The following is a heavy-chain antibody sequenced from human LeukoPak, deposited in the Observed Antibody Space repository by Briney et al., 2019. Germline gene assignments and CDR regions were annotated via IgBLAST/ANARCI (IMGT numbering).Heavy chain of an antibody. J-gene: IGHJ5*02. Sequence: ASVKVSCKASGYTFTGYCMHWVRQAPGQGLEWMGWINPNSGGTNYAQKFQGRVTMTRDTSISTAYMELSRLRSDDTAVYYCARDLVNRKGATSWDDWFDPWGQGTLVTVSS. V-gene: IGHV1-2*02. CDR1: GYTFTGYC. CDR3: ARDLVNRKGATSWDDWFDP. D-gene: IGHD1-26*01. CDR2: INPNSGGT.